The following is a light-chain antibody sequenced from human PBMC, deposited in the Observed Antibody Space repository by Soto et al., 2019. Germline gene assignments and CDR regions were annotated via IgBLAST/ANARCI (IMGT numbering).Light chain of an antibody. V-gene: IGLV2-14*01. CDR3: SSYTSSSTWV. J-gene: IGLJ3*02. CDR2: EVI. CDR1: SSDVGGYNY. Sequence: QSALTQPASVSGSPGQSITISCTGTSSDVGGYNYVSWYQQHPGKAPKLVIYEVINRPSGVSNRFSGSKSGNTASLSISGLQADDEADYYCSSYTSSSTWVFGGGTKVTVL.